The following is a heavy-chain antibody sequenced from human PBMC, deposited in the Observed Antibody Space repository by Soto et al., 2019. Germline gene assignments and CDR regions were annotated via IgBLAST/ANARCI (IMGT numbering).Heavy chain of an antibody. CDR1: GGSVRSGSYY. J-gene: IGHJ6*04. CDR2: IYYSVST. V-gene: IGHV4-61*01. Sequence: PSETLSLTCTVSGGSVRSGSYYWSWIQHPPGKGLEWIGYIYYSVSTNYNPSLKSRVTISVDTSKNQFSLKLSSVTAADTAVYYCAREKREVDTASEVWGKGNTVNVSA. D-gene: IGHD5-18*01. CDR3: AREKREVDTASEV.